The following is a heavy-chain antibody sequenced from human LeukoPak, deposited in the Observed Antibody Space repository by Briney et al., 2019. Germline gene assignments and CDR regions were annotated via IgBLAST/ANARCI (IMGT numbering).Heavy chain of an antibody. D-gene: IGHD3-10*01. V-gene: IGHV3-48*01. CDR2: ISFSSATI. J-gene: IGHJ4*02. CDR1: GFTFSSYS. Sequence: GGSLRLSCEASGFTFSSYSMNWVRQAPGKGLEWVSYISFSSATIHYADSVKGRFTISRDNSKNTLYLQMNSLRAEDTAVYYCARTIWFGSFFDYWGQGTLVTVSS. CDR3: ARTIWFGSFFDY.